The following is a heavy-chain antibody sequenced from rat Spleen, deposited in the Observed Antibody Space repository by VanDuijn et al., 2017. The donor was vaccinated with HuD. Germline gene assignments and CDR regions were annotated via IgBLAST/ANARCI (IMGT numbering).Heavy chain of an antibody. Sequence: EVQLVESGGGLVQPGRSLKLSCAASGFTFSSSPMAWVRQAPAKGLEWVATISTGGGDTYYRDSVRGRFTISRDNAKNTLYLQVDSLRSEDTATYYCARETGYNSYFDYWGQGVLVTVSS. D-gene: IGHD1-4*01. CDR3: ARETGYNSYFDY. CDR2: ISTGGGDT. V-gene: IGHV5S13*01. J-gene: IGHJ2*01. CDR1: GFTFSSSP.